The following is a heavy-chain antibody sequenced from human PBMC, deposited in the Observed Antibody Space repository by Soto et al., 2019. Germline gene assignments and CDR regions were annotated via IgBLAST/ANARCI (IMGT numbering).Heavy chain of an antibody. CDR2: ISAYNGNT. CDR1: GYTFTSYG. D-gene: IGHD3-10*01. J-gene: IGHJ4*02. CDR3: ARVPRTMVRGVIITGDY. V-gene: IGHV1-18*01. Sequence: QVQLVQSGAEVKKPGASVKVSCKASGYTFTSYGISWVRQAPGQGLEWMGWISAYNGNTNYAQKLQGRVTMTTGTSTSTAYMELRSLRSDDTAVYYCARVPRTMVRGVIITGDYWGQGTLVTVSS.